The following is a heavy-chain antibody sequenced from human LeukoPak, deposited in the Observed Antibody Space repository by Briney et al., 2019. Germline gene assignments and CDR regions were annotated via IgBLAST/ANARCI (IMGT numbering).Heavy chain of an antibody. V-gene: IGHV4-59*01. CDR3: ARGYGSGIDH. CDR2: IYYSGST. J-gene: IGHJ4*02. CDR1: GGSISSYY. D-gene: IGHD3-10*01. Sequence: SETLSLTCTVSGGSISSYYWSWIRQPPGKGLEWIGYIYYSGSTNYNPSLKSRATISVDTSKNQFSLKLSSVTAADTAVYYCARGYGSGIDHWGQGTLVTVSS.